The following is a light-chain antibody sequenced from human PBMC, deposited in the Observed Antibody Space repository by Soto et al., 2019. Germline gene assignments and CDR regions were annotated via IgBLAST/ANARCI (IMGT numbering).Light chain of an antibody. Sequence: DMQMTQSPSTLSASVGDRVTITCRANQTINDWLAWYQQKPGKAPKLLIYGAYNLQTGVPSRFSGSGSRTEFTLTISSLQPDDFATYYCQRYNYYFGGGTKVDFK. J-gene: IGKJ4*01. CDR1: QTINDW. CDR2: GAY. V-gene: IGKV1-5*03. CDR3: QRYNYY.